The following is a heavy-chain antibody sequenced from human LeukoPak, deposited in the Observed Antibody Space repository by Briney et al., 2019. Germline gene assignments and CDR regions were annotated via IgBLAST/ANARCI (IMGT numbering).Heavy chain of an antibody. CDR2: IDTTSSSI. J-gene: IGHJ4*02. D-gene: IGHD3-10*01. Sequence: PGGSLRLSCAASGFTFSGYSLNWVRQAPGKGLEWVSSIDTTSSSIHYADSVKGRFTISRDNAKNSLYLQMNNLRVGDTAVYFCASGHGSGTYFLAGTLDYWGRGTLVTVSS. CDR3: ASGHGSGTYFLAGTLDY. V-gene: IGHV3-21*01. CDR1: GFTFSGYS.